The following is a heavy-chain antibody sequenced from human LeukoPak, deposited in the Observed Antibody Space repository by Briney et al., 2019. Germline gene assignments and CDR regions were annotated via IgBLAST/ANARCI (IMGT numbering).Heavy chain of an antibody. Sequence: GGSLRLSCAASGFTFSSYAMSWVRQAPGKGLEWVSAISGSAGSTYYADSVKGRFTISRDNSKNTLYLQMNSLRAEDTAVYHCARDPAPQGWFDSWGQGTLVTVSS. CDR3: ARDPAPQGWFDS. V-gene: IGHV3-23*01. CDR2: ISGSAGST. J-gene: IGHJ5*01. CDR1: GFTFSSYA.